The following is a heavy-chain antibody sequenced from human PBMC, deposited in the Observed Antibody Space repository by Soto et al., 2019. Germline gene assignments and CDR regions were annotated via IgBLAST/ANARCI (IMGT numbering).Heavy chain of an antibody. D-gene: IGHD6-13*01. CDR2: IIPIFGTA. V-gene: IGHV1-69*01. Sequence: QVQLVQSGAEVKKPGSSVKVSCKASGGTFSSYAISWVRQAPGPGLEWMGGIIPIFGTANYAPKFQGRVTITAGESTRSAYMQLSRLRPEDTAVYYCARDIHPLGFDYGGQGTLVTVSS. J-gene: IGHJ4*02. CDR1: GGTFSSYA. CDR3: ARDIHPLGFDY.